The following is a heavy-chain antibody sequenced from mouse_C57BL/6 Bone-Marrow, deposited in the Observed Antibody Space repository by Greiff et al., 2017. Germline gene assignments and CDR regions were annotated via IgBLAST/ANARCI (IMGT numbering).Heavy chain of an antibody. CDR1: GYTFTSYW. D-gene: IGHD5-1*01. CDR3: ARGVEYDYFDY. J-gene: IGHJ2*01. V-gene: IGHV1-50*01. CDR2: IDPSDSDT. Sequence: QVQLQQPGAELVKPGASVKLSCKASGYTFTSYWMQWVKQRPGQGLEWIGEIDPSDSDTNYNQKFKGKATLTVDTSSSTAYMQLSSLTSEDSAVYYCARGVEYDYFDYGGQGTTLTVSS.